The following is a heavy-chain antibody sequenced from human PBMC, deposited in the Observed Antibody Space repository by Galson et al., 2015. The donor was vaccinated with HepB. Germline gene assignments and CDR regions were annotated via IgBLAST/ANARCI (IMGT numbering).Heavy chain of an antibody. CDR3: ARVEEWWSPDY. Sequence: SVKVSCKASGDTSTYHAISWVRQAPGQGLEWMGWISTYNSDTHNAPKFRGRLTLTTDTSTSTAYMELRSLRSDDTAVYYCARVEEWWSPDYWGQGTLVTVSS. J-gene: IGHJ4*02. V-gene: IGHV1-18*01. CDR2: ISTYNSDT. D-gene: IGHD2-15*01. CDR1: GDTSTYHA.